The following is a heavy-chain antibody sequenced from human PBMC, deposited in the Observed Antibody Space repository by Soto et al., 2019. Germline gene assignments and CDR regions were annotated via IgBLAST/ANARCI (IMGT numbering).Heavy chain of an antibody. D-gene: IGHD3-22*01. V-gene: IGHV3-21*01. Sequence: LRLSCAASGFTFSSYSMNWVRQAPGKGLEWVSSISSSSSYIYYADSVKGRFTISRDNAKNSLYLQMNSLRAEDTAVYYCARAYYYDSSGYRNLDYWGQGTLVTVSS. J-gene: IGHJ4*02. CDR1: GFTFSSYS. CDR2: ISSSSSYI. CDR3: ARAYYYDSSGYRNLDY.